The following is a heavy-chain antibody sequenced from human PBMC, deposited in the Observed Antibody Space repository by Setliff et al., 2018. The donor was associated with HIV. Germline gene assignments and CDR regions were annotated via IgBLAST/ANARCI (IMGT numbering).Heavy chain of an antibody. CDR3: ARESYFYYFDY. V-gene: IGHV4-4*07. Sequence: SETLSLTCTVSGDSSGINYWAWIRQPPGKGLEWIGRIYTSGSTNYNPSLKSRVTISVDTSKNQFSLRLSSVTAADAAVYYCARESYFYYFDYWGQGTLVTVSS. CDR1: GDSSGINY. J-gene: IGHJ4*02. CDR2: IYTSGST. D-gene: IGHD3-10*01.